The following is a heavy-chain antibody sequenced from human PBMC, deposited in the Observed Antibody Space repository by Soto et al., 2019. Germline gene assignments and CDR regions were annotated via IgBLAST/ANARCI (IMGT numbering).Heavy chain of an antibody. CDR1: GFTFSSYG. V-gene: IGHV3-33*01. J-gene: IGHJ4*02. CDR2: IWYDGSNK. D-gene: IGHD6-19*01. Sequence: QVQLVESGGGVVQPGRSLRLSCAASGFTFSSYGMHWVRQAPGKGLEWVAVIWYDGSNKYYADSVKGRFTISRDNSKNTLYLQMNSLRAEDTDVYYCARDPIKGYSSGWYPFDYWGQGTLVTVSS. CDR3: ARDPIKGYSSGWYPFDY.